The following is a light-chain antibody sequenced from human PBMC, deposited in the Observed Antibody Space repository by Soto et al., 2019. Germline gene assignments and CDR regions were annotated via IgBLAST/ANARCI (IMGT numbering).Light chain of an antibody. CDR1: QSVSSSN. V-gene: IGKV3-20*01. J-gene: IGKJ2*01. Sequence: EIVLTQSPGTLSLSPGERATFSCRASQSVSSSNLSWYQQKPGQAPRLLSYGASSMATGIPDRFSGSGSGIDFTLTISRLEPEDFALYYCQHYGNAPPRYTFGQGPKLEIK. CDR3: QHYGNAPPRYT. CDR2: GAS.